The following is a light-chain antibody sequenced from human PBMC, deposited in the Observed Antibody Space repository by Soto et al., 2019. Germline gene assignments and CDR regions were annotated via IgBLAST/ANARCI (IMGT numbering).Light chain of an antibody. CDR3: QQLHSYPFT. CDR2: GAS. V-gene: IGKV3-20*01. J-gene: IGKJ5*01. Sequence: EIVLTQSPGTLSLSPGERATLSCRASQSVSSSYLAWYQQKPGQAPRLLIYGASSRATGVPDRFSGSGSGTDFTLTINSLQPEDFATYYCQQLHSYPFTFGQGTRLEIK. CDR1: QSVSSSY.